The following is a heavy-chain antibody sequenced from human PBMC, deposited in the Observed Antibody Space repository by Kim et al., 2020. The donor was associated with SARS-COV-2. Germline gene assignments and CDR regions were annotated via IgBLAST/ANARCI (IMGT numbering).Heavy chain of an antibody. Sequence: SVKSYVESLKGRFTISRDNAGSSIYRQVNSLRTEDTAVYYCAREGTGGFDFWGQGTLVTVSS. CDR2: SVK. J-gene: IGHJ4*02. D-gene: IGHD2-8*02. V-gene: IGHV3-7*01. CDR3: AREGTGGFDF.